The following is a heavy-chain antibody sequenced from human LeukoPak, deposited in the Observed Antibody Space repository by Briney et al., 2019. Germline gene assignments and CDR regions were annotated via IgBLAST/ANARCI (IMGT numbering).Heavy chain of an antibody. Sequence: GGSLRLSCSASGFTFSSYAMHWVRQAPGKGLEFISGISSNGGSTYHADSVKGRFTISRDNSKNTLYLQMSSLRLEDTSVYYCVKVSSTVGATYFDYWGQGTLVTVSS. J-gene: IGHJ4*02. CDR1: GFTFSSYA. D-gene: IGHD1-26*01. CDR2: ISSNGGST. CDR3: VKVSSTVGATYFDY. V-gene: IGHV3-64D*06.